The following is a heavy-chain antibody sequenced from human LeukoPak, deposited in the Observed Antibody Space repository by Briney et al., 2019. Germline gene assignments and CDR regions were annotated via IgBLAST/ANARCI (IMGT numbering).Heavy chain of an antibody. J-gene: IGHJ3*02. CDR1: GYTFTGYY. D-gene: IGHD6-13*01. CDR2: INPNSGGT. V-gene: IGHV1-2*06. Sequence: ASVKVSCKASGYTFTGYYMHWVRQAPGQGLEWMGRINPNSGGTNYAQKFQGRVTMTRDTSISTAYMELSRLRSDDTAVYYCAKGYSSSRYGAFDIWGQGTMVTASS. CDR3: AKGYSSSRYGAFDI.